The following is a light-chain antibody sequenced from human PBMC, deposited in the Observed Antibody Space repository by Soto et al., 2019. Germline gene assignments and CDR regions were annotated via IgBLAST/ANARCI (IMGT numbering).Light chain of an antibody. V-gene: IGKV1-5*01. CDR1: QSISSW. CDR2: DAS. Sequence: DIQMTQSPSTLSASVGDRATITCRASQSISSWLAWYQQKPGKAPQLLIYDASTLKGGVPSRFSGSGSGTEFTLTISSLQPDDFATYYCQQYNFYWTFGQGTKVDIK. J-gene: IGKJ1*01. CDR3: QQYNFYWT.